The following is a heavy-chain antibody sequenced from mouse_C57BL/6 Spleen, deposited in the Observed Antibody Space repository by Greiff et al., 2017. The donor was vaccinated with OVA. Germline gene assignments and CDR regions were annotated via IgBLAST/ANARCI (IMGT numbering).Heavy chain of an antibody. CDR1: GYAFSNSW. Sequence: QVQLQQSGPELVKPGASVKISCKASGYAFSNSWMNWVKQRPGKGLEWIGRIYPGDGDTNYNGKFKGKATLTADKSSSTAYMQRSSLTSEDSAVYFCARRGTSGYFDVWGTGTTVTVSS. CDR3: ARRGTSGYFDV. D-gene: IGHD3-3*01. V-gene: IGHV1-82*01. J-gene: IGHJ1*03. CDR2: IYPGDGDT.